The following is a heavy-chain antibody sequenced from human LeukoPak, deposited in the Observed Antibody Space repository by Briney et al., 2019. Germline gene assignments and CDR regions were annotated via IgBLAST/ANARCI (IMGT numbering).Heavy chain of an antibody. V-gene: IGHV1-2*02. J-gene: IGHJ4*02. D-gene: IGHD3-10*01. CDR3: ARAITMVRGVIPYYFDY. CDR2: INPNSGGT. CDR1: GYTFTSYY. Sequence: ASVKVSCKASGYTFTSYYMHWVRQAPGQGLEWMGWINPNSGGTNYAQKFQGRVTMTRDTAISTAYMELSRLRSDDTAVYYCARAITMVRGVIPYYFDYWGQGTLVTVSS.